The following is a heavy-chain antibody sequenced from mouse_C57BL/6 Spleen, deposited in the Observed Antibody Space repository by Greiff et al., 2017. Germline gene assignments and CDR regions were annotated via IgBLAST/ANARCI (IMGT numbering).Heavy chain of an antibody. CDR2: IYPGDGDT. D-gene: IGHD2-4*01. CDR1: GYAFSRYW. CDR3: ARWGDYGDY. Sequence: VQLQQSGAERVKPGASVKISCKASGYAFSRYWMNWVKQRPGKGLAGIGQIYPGDGDTNYNGKFKGNATLTADKSSSTAYMRLSSRTSEDSAVDVCARWGDYGDYWGQGTTLTVSS. V-gene: IGHV1-80*01. J-gene: IGHJ2*01.